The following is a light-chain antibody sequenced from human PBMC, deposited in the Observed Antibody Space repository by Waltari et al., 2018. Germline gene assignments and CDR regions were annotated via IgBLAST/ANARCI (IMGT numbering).Light chain of an antibody. Sequence: DIVMTQSPDSLAVSLGERATINCKSSQSVLYSSNNENYLAWYQQKPGQPPKLLIYWASALTSGVPDRFSGSGSGTDFTLTISSLQAEDVAVYYCQQYYSIPPAFGQGTKLEIQ. CDR1: QSVLYSSNNENY. CDR2: WAS. J-gene: IGKJ2*01. V-gene: IGKV4-1*01. CDR3: QQYYSIPPA.